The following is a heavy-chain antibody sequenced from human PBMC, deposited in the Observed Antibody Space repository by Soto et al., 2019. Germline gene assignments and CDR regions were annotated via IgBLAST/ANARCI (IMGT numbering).Heavy chain of an antibody. V-gene: IGHV3-33*01. J-gene: IGHJ6*02. CDR1: GFTFSSYG. CDR3: ARDFCKSSADRPYYYYGMDV. D-gene: IGHD6-25*01. Sequence: PGGSLRLSCAESGFTFSSYGMHWVRQAPGKGLEWVAVIWYDGSNKYYADSLKGRLTSSRDNSNNTQYLQMKSLRAEYTAVYYCARDFCKSSADRPYYYYGMDVWGQGTTVTVSS. CDR2: IWYDGSNK.